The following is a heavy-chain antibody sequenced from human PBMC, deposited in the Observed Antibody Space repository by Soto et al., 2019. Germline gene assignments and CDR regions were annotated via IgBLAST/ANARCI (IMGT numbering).Heavy chain of an antibody. CDR1: GGSISSSSYY. Sequence: QLQLQESGPGLVKPSETLSLTCTVSGGSISSSSYYWGWIRQPPGKGLEWIGSIYYSGSTYYTPSLQGRLTIPVIPAKNQFPLNLSPVTAADTSVYYCAIRPSYDLWGGYSQTNNWFDPWGQGTLVTVSS. CDR2: IYYSGST. CDR3: AIRPSYDLWGGYSQTNNWFDP. V-gene: IGHV4-39*01. J-gene: IGHJ5*02. D-gene: IGHD3-3*01.